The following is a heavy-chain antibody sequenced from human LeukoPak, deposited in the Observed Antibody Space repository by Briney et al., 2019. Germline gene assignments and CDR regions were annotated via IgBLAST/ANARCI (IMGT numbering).Heavy chain of an antibody. J-gene: IGHJ2*01. CDR1: GYTFTNYY. CDR3: ARSDYTLYTYWYFDL. V-gene: IGHV1-46*01. Sequence: ASVKVSCKASGYTFTNYYIHWVRQAPGQGLEWMGLINRSGGSTSYAQKFQGRVTMTRDMSTNTVYMELSSLRSEDAAVFYCARSDYTLYTYWYFDLWGRGTLVTVSS. CDR2: INRSGGST. D-gene: IGHD4-11*01.